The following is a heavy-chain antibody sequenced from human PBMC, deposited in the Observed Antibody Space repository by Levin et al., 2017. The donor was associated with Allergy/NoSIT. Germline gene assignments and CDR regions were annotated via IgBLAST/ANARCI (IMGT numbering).Heavy chain of an antibody. J-gene: IGHJ6*02. CDR1: GGSISSYYHY. CDR3: VRKDCSGDRCYFGGLDV. D-gene: IGHD2-15*01. CDR2: IYYSGTT. Sequence: SETLSLTCTVSGGSISSYYHYWGWVRQSPGKGLEWIGNIYYSGTTYYSPSLKRRVTMSVDTSNNQFSLKLSSVTAADTAMYYCVRKDCSGDRCYFGGLDVWGQGTTVTVSS. V-gene: IGHV4-39*01.